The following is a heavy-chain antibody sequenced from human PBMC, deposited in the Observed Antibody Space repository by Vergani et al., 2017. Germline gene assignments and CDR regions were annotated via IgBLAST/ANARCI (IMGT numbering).Heavy chain of an antibody. CDR1: GYTFTSYY. J-gene: IGHJ6*02. CDR2: ISAYNGNT. CDR3: ARAGYCSSTSCPTLSHYGMDV. D-gene: IGHD2-2*01. Sequence: QVQLVQSGAEVKKPGASVKVSCKASGYTFTSYYMHWVRQAPGQGLEWMGWISAYNGNTNYAQKLQGRVTMTTDTSTSTAYMELRSLRSDDTAVYYCARAGYCSSTSCPTLSHYGMDVWGQGTTVTVSS. V-gene: IGHV1-18*04.